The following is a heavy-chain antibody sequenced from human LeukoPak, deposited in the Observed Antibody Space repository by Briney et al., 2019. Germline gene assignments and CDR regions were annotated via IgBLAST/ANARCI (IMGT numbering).Heavy chain of an antibody. J-gene: IGHJ4*02. CDR3: ARDQSSGWYYFDY. CDR1: GFTFSSYS. D-gene: IGHD6-19*01. CDR2: ISSSSSYI. V-gene: IGHV3-21*01. Sequence: PGGSLRLSCAASGFTFSSYSMNWVRQAPGKGLEWVSSISSSSSYIYYADSVKGRFTISRDNAKNSLYLQMNSLRAEDTAVYYCARDQSSGWYYFDYWGPGTLVTVSS.